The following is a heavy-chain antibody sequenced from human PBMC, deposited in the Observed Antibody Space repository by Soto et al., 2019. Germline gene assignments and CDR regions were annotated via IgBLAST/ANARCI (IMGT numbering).Heavy chain of an antibody. J-gene: IGHJ4*02. D-gene: IGHD2-2*01. CDR3: TRGIYCSSTSCYGLDY. V-gene: IGHV3-49*03. Sequence: GGSLRLSCTASGFTFGDYAMSWFRQAPGKGLEWVGFIRSKAYGGTTEYAASVKGRFTISRDDSKSIAYLQMNSLKTEDTAVFYCTRGIYCSSTSCYGLDYWGQGTLVTVSS. CDR2: IRSKAYGGTT. CDR1: GFTFGDYA.